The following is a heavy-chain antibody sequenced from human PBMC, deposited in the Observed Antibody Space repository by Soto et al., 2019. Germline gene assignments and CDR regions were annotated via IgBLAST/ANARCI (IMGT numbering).Heavy chain of an antibody. V-gene: IGHV1-69*01. CDR2: IRLIVHTT. CDR1: GGFFSSNA. D-gene: IGHD5-18*01. Sequence: QVQLVQSGAEVKKPGSSVKVSCQASGGFFSSNAISWVRQAPGQGLEWMGGIRLIVHTTHYSQKFQGRVTITAHESTSTAYMEFSSLKSEDTALYYCAKGGRGYSSAPRFYFEYWGQGNLVHVSS. J-gene: IGHJ4*02. CDR3: AKGGRGYSSAPRFYFEY.